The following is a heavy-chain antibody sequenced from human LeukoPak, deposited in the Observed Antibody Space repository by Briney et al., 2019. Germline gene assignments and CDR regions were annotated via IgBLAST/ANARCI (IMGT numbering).Heavy chain of an antibody. V-gene: IGHV4-59*08. D-gene: IGHD3-22*01. CDR2: IYYSGST. J-gene: IGHJ3*02. CDR3: ARQGDYYDSSALLGAFDI. CDR1: GGSISSYY. Sequence: NPSETLSLTCTVSGGSISSYYWSWIRQPPGKGLEWIGYIYYSGSTNYNPSLKSRVTISVDTSKNQFSLKLSSVTAADTAVYYCARQGDYYDSSALLGAFDIWGQGTMVTVSS.